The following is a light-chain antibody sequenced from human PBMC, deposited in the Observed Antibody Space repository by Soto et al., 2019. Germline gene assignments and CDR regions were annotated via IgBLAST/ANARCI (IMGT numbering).Light chain of an antibody. CDR1: SSDVGNYKY. J-gene: IGLJ2*01. Sequence: QSVLTQPASVSGSPGQSITISCTGTSSDVGNYKYVSWYQQHPGKAPKLMIYEVSNRPSGVSNRFSGSKSGNTASLTISGLQAEDETDYYCASYTSSSTSVIFGRGTKLTVL. CDR3: ASYTSSSTSVI. CDR2: EVS. V-gene: IGLV2-14*01.